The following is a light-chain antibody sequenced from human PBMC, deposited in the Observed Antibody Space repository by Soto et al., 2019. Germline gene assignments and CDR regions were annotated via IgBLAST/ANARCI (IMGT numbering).Light chain of an antibody. Sequence: DIVMTQSPLSLPVTPGEPASISCRSSQSLLHSNGYNYLDWYLQKPGQSPQLLIYLGSNRASGVPDRFSGSGSGTDFTLKISRVEAVDVGVYYCMQALQTPYTCGGGTEVEIK. J-gene: IGKJ4*01. CDR1: QSLLHSNGYNY. CDR2: LGS. V-gene: IGKV2-28*01. CDR3: MQALQTPYT.